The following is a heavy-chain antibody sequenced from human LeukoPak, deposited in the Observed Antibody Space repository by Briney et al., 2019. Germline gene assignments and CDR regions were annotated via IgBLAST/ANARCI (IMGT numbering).Heavy chain of an antibody. Sequence: SETLSLTCTVSGGSVSSGSYYWSWIRQPPGTGLEWIGYIYYSGSTNYNPSLKSRVTISVDTSKNQFSLKLSSVTAADTAVYYCARDRKSYGTYYYYGMDVWGQGTTVTVSS. CDR1: GGSVSSGSYY. CDR3: ARDRKSYGTYYYYGMDV. D-gene: IGHD1-26*01. J-gene: IGHJ6*02. V-gene: IGHV4-61*01. CDR2: IYYSGST.